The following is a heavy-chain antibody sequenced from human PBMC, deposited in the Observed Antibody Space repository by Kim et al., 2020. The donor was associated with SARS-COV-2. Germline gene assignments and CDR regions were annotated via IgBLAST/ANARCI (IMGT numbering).Heavy chain of an antibody. D-gene: IGHD3-10*01. J-gene: IGHJ4*02. V-gene: IGHV3-21*01. CDR3: ARERVTMVRGGHFDY. Sequence: DSVKGRFTISRDNAKNSLYLKMNSLRAEDTAVYYCARERVTMVRGGHFDYWGQGTLVTVSS.